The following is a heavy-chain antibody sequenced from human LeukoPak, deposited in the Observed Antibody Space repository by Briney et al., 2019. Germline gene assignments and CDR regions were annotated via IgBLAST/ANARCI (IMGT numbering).Heavy chain of an antibody. CDR3: ARVFRYSSGWGSGIDFDY. Sequence: GGSLRLSCAASGFTFSSYAMSWVRQAPGKGLEWVSAISGSGGSTYYADSVKGRFTISRDNSKNTLYLQMNSLRAEDTAVYYCARVFRYSSGWGSGIDFDYWGQGTLVTVSS. V-gene: IGHV3-23*01. J-gene: IGHJ4*02. CDR1: GFTFSSYA. CDR2: ISGSGGST. D-gene: IGHD6-19*01.